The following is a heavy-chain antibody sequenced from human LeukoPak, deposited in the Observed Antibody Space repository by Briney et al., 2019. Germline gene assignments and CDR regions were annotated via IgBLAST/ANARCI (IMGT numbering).Heavy chain of an antibody. V-gene: IGHV3-11*06. D-gene: IGHD4-23*01. CDR1: GFTFSDYY. CDR3: ARGGGRVRLSY. Sequence: PGGSLRLSCAASGFTFSDYYMTWIRQAPGKGLEWVSYISSTPSYTNYADSVKGRFTISGDNAKNSLYLQMNSLRAEDTAVYYCARGGGRVRLSYWGQGTLVTVSS. CDR2: ISSTPSYT. J-gene: IGHJ4*02.